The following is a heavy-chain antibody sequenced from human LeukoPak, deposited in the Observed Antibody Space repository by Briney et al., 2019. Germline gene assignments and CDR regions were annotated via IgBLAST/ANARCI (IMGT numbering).Heavy chain of an antibody. V-gene: IGHV3-33*01. CDR2: IWYDGSNK. CDR3: AREAHYYGMDV. CDR1: GFTFSTYG. J-gene: IGHJ6*02. Sequence: GGSLRLSCAASGFTFSTYGMHWVRQAPGKGLEWVAVIWYDGSNKYYADSVKGRFAISGDSSKNTLSLQMNSLRAEDTAVYYCAREAHYYGMDVWGQGTTVTVSS.